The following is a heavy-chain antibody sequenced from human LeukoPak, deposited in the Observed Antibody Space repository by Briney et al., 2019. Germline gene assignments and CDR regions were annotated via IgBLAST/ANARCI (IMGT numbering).Heavy chain of an antibody. CDR2: ISRTSIYM. J-gene: IGHJ4*02. CDR3: ARGRYDSSGYYSIFDY. Sequence: GGSLRLSCAASGFTFSSYWMHWVRQAPGKGLEWVSSISRTSIYMYYADSVKGRFTISRDNAKKSLYLQMNSLRAEDTAVYYCARGRYDSSGYYSIFDYWGQGTLVTVSS. V-gene: IGHV3-21*01. CDR1: GFTFSSYW. D-gene: IGHD3-22*01.